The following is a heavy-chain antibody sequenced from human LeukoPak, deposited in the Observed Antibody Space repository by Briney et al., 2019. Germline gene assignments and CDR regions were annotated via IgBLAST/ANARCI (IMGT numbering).Heavy chain of an antibody. Sequence: PSETLSLTCTVSGGSISSYYWSWIRQPPGKGLEWIGYIYYSGSTNYNPSFKSRVTISVDTSKNQFSLKLSSVTAADTAVYYCAKMTTVTNRFDPWGQGTLVTVSS. CDR1: GGSISSYY. D-gene: IGHD4-17*01. CDR3: AKMTTVTNRFDP. J-gene: IGHJ5*02. CDR2: IYYSGST. V-gene: IGHV4-59*01.